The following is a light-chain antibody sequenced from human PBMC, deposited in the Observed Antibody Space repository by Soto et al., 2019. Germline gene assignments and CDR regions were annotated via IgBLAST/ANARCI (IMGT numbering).Light chain of an antibody. CDR3: QQYSTYPGT. J-gene: IGKJ1*01. V-gene: IGKV1-5*03. Sequence: DIQMTQSPSTLSASVGDRVTITCRASQTISTLLAWYQQRPGKAPNLLIYKASSLESGVPSRFSGSGSGTEFALTISSMQPDEFATYFCQQYSTYPGTFGQGTKVEVK. CDR1: QTISTL. CDR2: KAS.